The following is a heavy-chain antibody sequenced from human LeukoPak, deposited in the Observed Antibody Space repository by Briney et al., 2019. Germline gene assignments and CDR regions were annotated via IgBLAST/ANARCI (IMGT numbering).Heavy chain of an antibody. CDR3: ARESYPRITTAADGSDY. CDR1: GGTFTIYA. D-gene: IGHD6-13*01. V-gene: IGHV1-69*01. Sequence: GSSVTVSFTASGGTFTIYAISWVRQAPGQGLEWMGGIIPIFDTANYAQKFQGRVTITADESTSTTYMELSSLRSEDTAVYYCARESYPRITTAADGSDYWGQGTLVTVSS. J-gene: IGHJ4*02. CDR2: IIPIFDTA.